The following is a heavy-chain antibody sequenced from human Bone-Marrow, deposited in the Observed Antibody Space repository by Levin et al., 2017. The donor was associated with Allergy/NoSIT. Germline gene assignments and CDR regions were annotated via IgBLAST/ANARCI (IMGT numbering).Heavy chain of an antibody. CDR2: IDQYGSDT. V-gene: IGHV3-7*01. CDR1: GFGFSGHW. D-gene: IGHD5-12*01. Sequence: PGGSLRLSCIASGFGFSGHWMNWVRQAPGKGLEWVANIDQYGSDTDYVDSVKGRFTISRDNARKSLYLEMNNLRADDTAIYYCAKVRYGGALDHWGQGTLVTVSS. J-gene: IGHJ4*02. CDR3: AKVRYGGALDH.